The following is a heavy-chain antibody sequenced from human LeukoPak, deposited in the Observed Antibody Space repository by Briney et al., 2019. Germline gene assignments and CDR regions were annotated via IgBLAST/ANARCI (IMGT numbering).Heavy chain of an antibody. D-gene: IGHD3-22*01. CDR2: IYSGGST. CDR1: GFTFSSYE. CDR3: AREERNAGYYYDSSGYHPAGAFDI. V-gene: IGHV3-53*01. J-gene: IGHJ3*02. Sequence: GGSLRLSCAASGFTFSSYEMNWVRQAPGKGLEWVSVIYSGGSTYYADSVKGRFTISRDNSKNTLYLQMNSLRAEDTAVYYCAREERNAGYYYDSSGYHPAGAFDIWGQGTMVTVSS.